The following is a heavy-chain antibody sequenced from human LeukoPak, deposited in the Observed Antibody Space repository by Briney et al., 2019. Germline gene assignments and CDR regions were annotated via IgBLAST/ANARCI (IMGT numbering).Heavy chain of an antibody. V-gene: IGHV5-51*01. CDR2: IYPGDSDT. D-gene: IGHD3-3*01. CDR1: GYTFSSYW. J-gene: IGHJ4*02. CDR3: ARQNDFRLDY. Sequence: PGESLKISCKGSGYTFSSYWIGWVRQMPGKGLEWMGIIYPGDSDTRYSPSLQGQVTISVDTSIGTAYLQWSSLKASDTAVYYCARQNDFRLDYWGQGTLVTVSS.